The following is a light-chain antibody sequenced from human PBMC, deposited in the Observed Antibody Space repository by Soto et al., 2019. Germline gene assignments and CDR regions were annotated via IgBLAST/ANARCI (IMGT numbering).Light chain of an antibody. CDR2: EIS. CDR1: QGLVHSDGNTY. Sequence: DIVMTQTPLSSPVTLGQPASISCRSSQGLVHSDGNTYLSWLQQRPGQPPRLLIYEISNRFSGVPDRFSGIGAVTDFTLKISRVEAEDVGIYYCMQATQFPYTFGQGTKLEIK. V-gene: IGKV2-24*01. J-gene: IGKJ2*01. CDR3: MQATQFPYT.